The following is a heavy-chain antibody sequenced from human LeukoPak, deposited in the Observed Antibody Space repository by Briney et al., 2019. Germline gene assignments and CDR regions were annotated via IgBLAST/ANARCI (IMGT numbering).Heavy chain of an antibody. CDR3: ACVTGLYYFDF. J-gene: IGHJ4*02. CDR2: IYYSGNT. D-gene: IGHD1-20*01. Sequence: SETLSLTCAVSGGSIRSGDYYWSWARQPPGKGLEWIGHIYYSGNTYYNPSLKSRVAISVDTSKNQFSLKLSSVTAADTAVYYCACVTGLYYFDFWGQGTLVTVSS. V-gene: IGHV4-30-4*01. CDR1: GGSIRSGDYY.